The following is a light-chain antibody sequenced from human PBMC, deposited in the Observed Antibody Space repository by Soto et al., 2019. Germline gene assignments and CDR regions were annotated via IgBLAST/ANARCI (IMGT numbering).Light chain of an antibody. J-gene: IGKJ2*02. V-gene: IGKV3-15*01. CDR2: GAS. Sequence: EIVLTQSPVTLSLSPGERATLSCRASQSVSSYLAWYQQKPGQAPRLLIYGASTRATGIPARFSGSGSGTEFTLTISSLQSEDFAVYYCQQYNNWPPLMCTFGQGTKLEI. CDR1: QSVSSY. CDR3: QQYNNWPPLMCT.